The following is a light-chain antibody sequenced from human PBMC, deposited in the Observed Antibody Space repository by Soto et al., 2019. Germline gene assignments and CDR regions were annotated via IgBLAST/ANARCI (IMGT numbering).Light chain of an antibody. V-gene: IGKV1-6*01. J-gene: IGKJ1*01. CDR2: GVS. CDR3: LQDHNYPRT. CDR1: QDIRNE. Sequence: AIQMTQSPSSLSASVGDRVTITCRASQDIRNELGWYQQKPGKAPKALIYGVSSLQSGVPSRFSGSGSDTVFTLTISSLQPEDFATYYCLQDHNYPRTFGEGTKVEIK.